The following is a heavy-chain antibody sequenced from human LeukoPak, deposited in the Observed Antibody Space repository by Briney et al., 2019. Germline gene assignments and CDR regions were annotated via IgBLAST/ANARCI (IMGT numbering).Heavy chain of an antibody. CDR2: IYHSGNT. D-gene: IGHD4-17*01. J-gene: IGHJ4*02. CDR3: ARAGYGDSDFDY. V-gene: IGHV4-38-2*02. Sequence: PSETLSLTCTVSGYSISTSYYWGWIRQPPGKGLEWIGSIYHSGNTYYNPSLKRRVTISVDTSKNQFSLMLNSVTAADTAVYYCARAGYGDSDFDYWGQGTLVTVSS. CDR1: GYSISTSYY.